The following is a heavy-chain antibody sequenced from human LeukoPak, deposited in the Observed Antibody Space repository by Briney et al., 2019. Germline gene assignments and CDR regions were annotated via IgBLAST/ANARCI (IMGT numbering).Heavy chain of an antibody. D-gene: IGHD6-13*01. CDR1: GFTFSTYA. V-gene: IGHV3-23*01. CDR2: ISGSGGTT. Sequence: GGSLRLSCAASGFTFSTYAMSWVRQAPGKGLEWVSGISGSGGTTYYADSAKGRFTISRDNSKNTLYLQMNSLRAEDTAIYYCAKALAQHLVLNWSDPWGQGTLVTVSS. J-gene: IGHJ5*02. CDR3: AKALAQHLVLNWSDP.